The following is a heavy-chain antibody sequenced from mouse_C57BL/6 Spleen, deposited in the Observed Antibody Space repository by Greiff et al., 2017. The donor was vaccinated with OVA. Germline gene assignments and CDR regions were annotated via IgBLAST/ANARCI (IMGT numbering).Heavy chain of an antibody. CDR3: ASTALTAEGFAY. CDR2: IYPGSGNT. V-gene: IGHV1-76*01. D-gene: IGHD1-2*01. CDR1: GYTFTDYY. Sequence: QVQLQQSGAELVRPGASVKLSCKASGYTFTDYYINWVKQRPGQGLEWIARIYPGSGNTYYNEKFKGKATLTAEKSSSTAYMQLSSLTSEDSAVYFCASTALTAEGFAYWGQGTLVTVSA. J-gene: IGHJ3*01.